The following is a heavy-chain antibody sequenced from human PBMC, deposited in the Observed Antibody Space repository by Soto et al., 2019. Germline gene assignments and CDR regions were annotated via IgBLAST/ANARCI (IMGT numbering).Heavy chain of an antibody. Sequence: QVQLVQSGAEVKKPGASVKVSCKASGYTFTSYAMHWVRQAPGQRLEWMGWINAGNGNTKYSQKLQGRVTITRDTSASTAYMELSSLRSEDTAVYYCARVVGIAVDDYWGQGTLVTVSS. V-gene: IGHV1-3*01. CDR1: GYTFTSYA. D-gene: IGHD6-19*01. CDR2: INAGNGNT. J-gene: IGHJ4*02. CDR3: ARVVGIAVDDY.